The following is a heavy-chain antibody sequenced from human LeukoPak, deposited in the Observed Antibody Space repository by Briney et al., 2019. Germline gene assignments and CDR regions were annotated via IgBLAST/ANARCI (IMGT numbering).Heavy chain of an antibody. CDR2: IKQDGSEK. V-gene: IGHV3-7*01. D-gene: IGHD2-8*01. Sequence: GGSLRLSCAASGFTFRSNWMSWVRQAPGKGLEWVANIKQDGSEKYYVDSVKGRFTISRDNAKNSLYLQMNSLRAEDTAVYYCARKGVDHYYYYMDVWGKGATVIVSS. CDR1: GFTFRSNW. CDR3: ARKGVDHYYYYMDV. J-gene: IGHJ6*03.